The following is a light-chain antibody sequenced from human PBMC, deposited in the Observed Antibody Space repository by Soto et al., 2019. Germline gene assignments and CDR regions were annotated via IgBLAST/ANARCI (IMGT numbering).Light chain of an antibody. J-gene: IGKJ3*01. Sequence: DIQMTQSPSSLSASVGDSVTITCRASQSISNYLNWYQQKPGKAPKLVVYAASSLQSGFPSRFRGSRSATDFTLTISSLQPEDFATEYCQQSYSTPFTYGPGTKVDIK. CDR2: AAS. CDR3: QQSYSTPFT. CDR1: QSISNY. V-gene: IGKV1-39*01.